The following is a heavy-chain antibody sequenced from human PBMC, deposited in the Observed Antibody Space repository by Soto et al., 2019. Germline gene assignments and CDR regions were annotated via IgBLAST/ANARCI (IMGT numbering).Heavy chain of an antibody. V-gene: IGHV4-59*08. J-gene: IGHJ4*02. CDR1: GGSISSYY. CDR3: ARSGGDDFWSGYYLDY. D-gene: IGHD3-3*01. CDR2: IYYSGST. Sequence: QVQLQESGPGLVKPSETLSLTCTVSGGSISSYYWSWIRQPPGKGLEWIGYIYYSGSTNYNPSLKSRVTISVDTSKNQFSLKLSSVTAADTAVYYCARSGGDDFWSGYYLDYWGQGTLVTVSS.